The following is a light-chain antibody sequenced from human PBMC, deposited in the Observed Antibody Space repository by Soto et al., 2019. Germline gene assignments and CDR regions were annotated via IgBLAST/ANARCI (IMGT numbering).Light chain of an antibody. J-gene: IGKJ5*01. Sequence: DIQMTQSPSSLSASVGDRVTITCRASQSISNYLNWYQQKPGKAPKPLIYGTSSLQSGVPSRFSGSGSGTDFTLTISSLQPEDFATYYCQQSYGSPPHTFGQGTRLDMK. V-gene: IGKV1-39*01. CDR2: GTS. CDR3: QQSYGSPPHT. CDR1: QSISNY.